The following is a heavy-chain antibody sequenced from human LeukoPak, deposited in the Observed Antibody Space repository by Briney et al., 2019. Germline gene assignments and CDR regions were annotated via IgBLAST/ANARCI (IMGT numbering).Heavy chain of an antibody. CDR2: IIPIFGTA. CDR1: GGTFSSYA. V-gene: IGHV1-69*05. D-gene: IGHD4-17*01. Sequence: SVKVSCKASGGTFSSYAISWVRQAPGQGLEWMGRIIPIFGTANYAQKFRGRVTITTDESTSTAYMELSSLRSEDTAVYYCARADLDYGDYGDFDYWGQGTLVTVSS. CDR3: ARADLDYGDYGDFDY. J-gene: IGHJ4*02.